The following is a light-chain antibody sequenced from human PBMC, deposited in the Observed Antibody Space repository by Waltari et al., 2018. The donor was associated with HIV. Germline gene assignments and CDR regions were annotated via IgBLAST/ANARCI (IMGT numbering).Light chain of an antibody. V-gene: IGKV1-27*01. CDR2: ASS. CDR3: QKYDGAPWT. Sequence: DIQMTQSPSSLSASVGDRVTITCRATQGISTYLAWFQQKPGKLPKLLIYASSTLQSGVPPRFSGSGSWTDFTLTISSLQPDDVATYYCQKYDGAPWTFGQGTKVEIK. J-gene: IGKJ1*01. CDR1: QGISTY.